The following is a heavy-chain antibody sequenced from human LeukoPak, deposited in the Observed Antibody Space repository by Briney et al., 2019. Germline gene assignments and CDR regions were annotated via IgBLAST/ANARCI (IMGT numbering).Heavy chain of an antibody. CDR1: GGTFSSYA. D-gene: IGHD3-22*01. J-gene: IGHJ4*02. CDR2: IIPIFGTA. Sequence: SVKVSCKASGGTFSSYAISWVRQAPGQGLEWMGGIIPIFGTANYAQKFQGRVTITADKSTSTAYMELRSLRSDDTAVYYCARDLTHRRNYDNSGYQIVPAFWGQGTLVTVSS. CDR3: ARDLTHRRNYDNSGYQIVPAF. V-gene: IGHV1-69*06.